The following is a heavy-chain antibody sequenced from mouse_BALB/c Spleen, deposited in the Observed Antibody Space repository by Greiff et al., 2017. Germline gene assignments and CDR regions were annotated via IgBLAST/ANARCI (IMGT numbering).Heavy chain of an antibody. CDR3: ARGETARAPFAY. Sequence: DVQLQESGPGLVKPSQSLSLTCTVTGYSITSDYAWNWIRQFPGNKLEWMGYISYSGSTSYNPSLKSRISITRDTSKNQFFLQLNSVTTEDTATYYCARGETARAPFAYWGQGTLVTVSA. D-gene: IGHD3-2*01. CDR1: GYSITSDYA. V-gene: IGHV3-2*02. CDR2: ISYSGST. J-gene: IGHJ3*01.